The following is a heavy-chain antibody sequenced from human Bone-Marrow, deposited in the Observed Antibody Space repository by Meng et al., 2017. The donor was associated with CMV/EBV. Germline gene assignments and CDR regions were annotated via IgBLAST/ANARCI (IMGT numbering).Heavy chain of an antibody. Sequence: SETLSLTCTVSGGSVSNDNSYWNWIRQSPGKGLEWIGYIYYNGSTKYNPSLKSRVTISADTSKNQFSLKLNSVTAADTAMYYCARDHDYGDAFHIWGQGTMVTVSS. J-gene: IGHJ3*02. CDR1: GGSVSNDNSY. D-gene: IGHD4-17*01. V-gene: IGHV4-61*01. CDR3: ARDHDYGDAFHI. CDR2: IYYNGST.